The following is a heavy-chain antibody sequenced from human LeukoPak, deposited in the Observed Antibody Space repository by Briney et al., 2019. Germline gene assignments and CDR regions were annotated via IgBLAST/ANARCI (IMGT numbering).Heavy chain of an antibody. J-gene: IGHJ6*02. CDR1: GGSISSYY. Sequence: SETLSLTCTVSGGSISSYYWSWIRQPPGKGLEWIGYIYYTGSTDYNPSLKSRVTISIDTPKNQVSLRVTSVTAADTAVYYCARTGYGRDYYGMDVWGQGTAVTVSS. CDR2: IYYTGST. D-gene: IGHD1-26*01. V-gene: IGHV4-59*01. CDR3: ARTGYGRDYYGMDV.